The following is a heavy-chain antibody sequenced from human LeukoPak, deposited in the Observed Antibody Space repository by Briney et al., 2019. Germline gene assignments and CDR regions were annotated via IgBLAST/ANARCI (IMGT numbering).Heavy chain of an antibody. Sequence: GGSLRLSCAASGFTVSSNYMSWVRQAPGKGLEWVSVIYSGGSTYYADSVTGRFTISRDNSKNTLYLQMNSLRAEDTAVYYCAREIRGAFDIWGQGTMVTVSS. J-gene: IGHJ3*02. CDR2: IYSGGST. V-gene: IGHV3-66*02. D-gene: IGHD3-3*01. CDR3: AREIRGAFDI. CDR1: GFTVSSNY.